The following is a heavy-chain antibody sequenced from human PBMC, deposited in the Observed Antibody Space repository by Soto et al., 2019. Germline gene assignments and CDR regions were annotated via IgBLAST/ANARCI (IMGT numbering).Heavy chain of an antibody. CDR1: GGTFSSYA. J-gene: IGHJ4*02. CDR2: ITPIFGTA. CDR3: ARREGYYYDSSGYSRFDY. Sequence: QVQLVQSGAEVKKPGSSVKVSCKASGGTFSSYAISWVRQAPGQGLEWMGGITPIFGTANYAQKFQGRVTITADESTSTAYMELSSLRSEDTAVYYCARREGYYYDSSGYSRFDYWGQGTLGTVSS. D-gene: IGHD3-22*01. V-gene: IGHV1-69*01.